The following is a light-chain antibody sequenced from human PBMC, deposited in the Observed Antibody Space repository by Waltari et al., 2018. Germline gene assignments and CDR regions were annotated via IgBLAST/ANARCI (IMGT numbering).Light chain of an antibody. CDR1: QSVSDT. J-gene: IGKJ3*01. Sequence: EVVMTQSPATLSVSPGERATLSCRASQSVSDTLAWYQQKVGQPPRLLSYSASIRATGVPARFSGSGSGTEFTLTISSLQSEDFGVYYCQQFNTWPLTFGPGTKVDFK. V-gene: IGKV3-15*01. CDR2: SAS. CDR3: QQFNTWPLT.